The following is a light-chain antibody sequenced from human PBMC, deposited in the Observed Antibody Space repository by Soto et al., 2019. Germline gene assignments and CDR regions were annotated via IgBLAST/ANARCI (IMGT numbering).Light chain of an antibody. CDR3: SSYTSSYNYV. CDR1: SSDVGGYNY. CDR2: DVS. J-gene: IGLJ1*01. Sequence: QSVLTQPASASGSPGRSITISCTGTSSDVGGYNYVSWYQQHPGKAPKLMIYDVSNRPSGVSNRFSGSKSGNTASLTISGLQAEDEADYYCSSYTSSYNYVFGTGTKVTVL. V-gene: IGLV2-14*01.